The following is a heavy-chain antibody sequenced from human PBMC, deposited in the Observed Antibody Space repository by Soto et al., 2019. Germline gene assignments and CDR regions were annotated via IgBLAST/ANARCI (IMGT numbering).Heavy chain of an antibody. CDR1: GFTFSSYA. CDR3: AKSNGNYYGARDC. V-gene: IGHV3-23*01. Sequence: EVQLLESGGGLVQPGGSLRLSCAASGFTFSSYAMSWVRQAPGKGLEWVSAISGSTGSTYYADSVKGRFTISRDNSKNTLYLQMNSLRAEDTAVYYCAKSNGNYYGARDCWGQGPMVTVSS. J-gene: IGHJ4*02. D-gene: IGHD1-26*01. CDR2: ISGSTGST.